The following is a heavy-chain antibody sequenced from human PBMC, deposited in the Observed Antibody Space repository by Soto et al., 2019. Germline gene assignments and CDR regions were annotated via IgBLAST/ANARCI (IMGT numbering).Heavy chain of an antibody. V-gene: IGHV4-59*08. Sequence: SETLSLTCTVSGGSISSYYWSWIRQPPGKGLEWIGYIYYSESTNYNPSLFSRVTISVDTSKNQFSLNLISVTAADTAVYYCARHHDSWGQGSLVTVS. CDR1: GGSISSYY. J-gene: IGHJ4*02. CDR2: IYYSEST. CDR3: ARHHDS.